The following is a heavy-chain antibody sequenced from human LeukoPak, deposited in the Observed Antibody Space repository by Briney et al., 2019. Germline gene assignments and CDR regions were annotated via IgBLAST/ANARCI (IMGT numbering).Heavy chain of an antibody. CDR1: GFTFSSYA. J-gene: IGHJ3*02. Sequence: GGSLRLSCAASGFTFSSYAMSWVRQPLGKGLAWASVIGGGGGSTDYADSVKGRFTISRDNSKNTLYLQMNSLRAEDTAVYYCAKGYYYDSSEARPHAFDIWGQGTMVTVSS. CDR3: AKGYYYDSSEARPHAFDI. CDR2: IGGGGGST. V-gene: IGHV3-23*01. D-gene: IGHD3-22*01.